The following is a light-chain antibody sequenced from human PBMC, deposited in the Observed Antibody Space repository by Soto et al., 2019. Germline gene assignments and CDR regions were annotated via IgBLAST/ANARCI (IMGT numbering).Light chain of an antibody. Sequence: DIQMTQSPSAMSASVGDRVTITCRASQGISNYLAWSQQKPGKVPKRLIYFQARLQSELPSRFSGSGSGTEFTLTISRLQSEDFATYYSLQHISFPWTFGQGTKVEIK. CDR2: FQA. V-gene: IGKV1-17*03. CDR1: QGISNY. CDR3: LQHISFPWT. J-gene: IGKJ1*01.